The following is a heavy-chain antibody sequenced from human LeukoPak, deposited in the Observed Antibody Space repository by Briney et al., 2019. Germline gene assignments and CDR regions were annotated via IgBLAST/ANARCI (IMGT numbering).Heavy chain of an antibody. D-gene: IGHD3-9*01. CDR1: GGSISSHS. Sequence: SETLSLTCAVSGGSISSHSWSWIRQPPGKGLEWVGYIYCSGSTKYNPSPMGRVTRSLGTSKNQFSLQLSSVTAADTAVYYCARYFDWSDAFDVWGQGTMVTVSS. V-gene: IGHV4-59*11. CDR3: ARYFDWSDAFDV. J-gene: IGHJ3*01. CDR2: IYCSGST.